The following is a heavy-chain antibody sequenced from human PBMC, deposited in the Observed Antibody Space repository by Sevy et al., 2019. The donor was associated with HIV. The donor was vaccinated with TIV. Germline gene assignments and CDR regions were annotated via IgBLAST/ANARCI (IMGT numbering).Heavy chain of an antibody. CDR3: AKGYCNGGSCPRDYYYYGMDV. V-gene: IGHV3-23*01. CDR1: GFTFSTYA. D-gene: IGHD2-15*01. Sequence: GGSLRLSCAASGFTFSTYAMNWVRQAPGKGLEWVSSISTNGRSAYYTDSVEGRFTISRDNSKNTLYLQMNSLRADDTAVYYCAKGYCNGGSCPRDYYYYGMDVWGQGTTVTVSS. CDR2: ISTNGRSA. J-gene: IGHJ6*02.